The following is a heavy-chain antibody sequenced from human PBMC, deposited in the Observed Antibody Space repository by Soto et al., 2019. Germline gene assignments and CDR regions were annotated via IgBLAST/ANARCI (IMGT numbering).Heavy chain of an antibody. J-gene: IGHJ4*02. D-gene: IGHD3-22*01. V-gene: IGHV3-23*01. CDR2: ITATGDRT. CDR3: ATMNGYFEY. CDR1: GFRFSSYS. Sequence: GYLRLSCVDSGFRFSSYSMSWVRQTPGKGLEWVAAITATGDRTYYADSVTGRFTISRDNSKKTHYLQMTSLRAEDTAMYYCATMNGYFEYWGQGTPVTVSS.